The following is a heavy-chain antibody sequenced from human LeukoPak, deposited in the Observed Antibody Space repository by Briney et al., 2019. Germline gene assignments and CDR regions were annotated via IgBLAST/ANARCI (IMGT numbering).Heavy chain of an antibody. CDR1: GYSISSGYY. V-gene: IGHV4-38-2*01. J-gene: IGHJ4*02. CDR3: ARVLAGSGNYDY. CDR2: IYHTGTT. D-gene: IGHD3-10*01. Sequence: SETLSLTCAVSGYSISSGYYWGWIRQPPGKWLEWIGSIYHTGTTHYNASLRTRVTISVDTSKNQFSLKLTSVTAADTAVYYCARVLAGSGNYDYWGQGTLVTVSS.